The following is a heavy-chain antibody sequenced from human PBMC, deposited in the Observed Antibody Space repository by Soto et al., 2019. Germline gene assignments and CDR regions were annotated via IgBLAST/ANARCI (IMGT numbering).Heavy chain of an antibody. Sequence: QVQLQESGPGLVEPSQTLSLTCTVSGDSISGEGWYWSWIRQYSGRGLEWIGYIHHSGSTYSNPSLKSRVSISVDTSNTQFFLKLTSVTAADTAVYYCARAWTATAGWANWFALWGQGTLVTVSS. J-gene: IGHJ5*02. V-gene: IGHV4-31*03. CDR3: ARAWTATAGWANWFAL. CDR1: GDSISGEGWY. CDR2: IHHSGST. D-gene: IGHD6-13*01.